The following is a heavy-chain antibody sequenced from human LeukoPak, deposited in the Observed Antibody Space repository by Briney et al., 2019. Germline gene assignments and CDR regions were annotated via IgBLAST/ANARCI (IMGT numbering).Heavy chain of an antibody. CDR2: MYYGGNT. V-gene: IGHV4-39*07. CDR3: VRDNPSGDYAHS. D-gene: IGHD4-17*01. Sequence: PSETLSLTCSVSDDSLSSSNFYWGWIRQTPGRGLEWVGNMYYGGNTYYNPSLKSRVTISAGTSKSQFSLTLTSVTAADTAVYYCVRDNPSGDYAHSWGQGTLVTVSS. CDR1: DDSLSSSNFY. J-gene: IGHJ4*02.